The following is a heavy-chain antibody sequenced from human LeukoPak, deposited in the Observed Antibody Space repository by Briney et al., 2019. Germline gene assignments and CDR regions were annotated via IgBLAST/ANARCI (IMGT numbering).Heavy chain of an antibody. Sequence: ASVKVSYKASGYTFTGYYMHWVRQAPGQGLEWMGWINPNSGGTNYAQKFQGWVTMTRDTSISTAYMELSRLRSDDTAVYYCARDFRGGSGWYLDWGQGTLVTVSS. CDR2: INPNSGGT. CDR1: GYTFTGYY. J-gene: IGHJ4*02. V-gene: IGHV1-2*04. D-gene: IGHD6-19*01. CDR3: ARDFRGGSGWYLD.